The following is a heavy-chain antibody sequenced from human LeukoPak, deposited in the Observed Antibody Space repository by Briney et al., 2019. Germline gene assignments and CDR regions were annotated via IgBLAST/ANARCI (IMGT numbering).Heavy chain of an antibody. J-gene: IGHJ5*02. V-gene: IGHV3-9*01. CDR2: ISWNSGSI. CDR3: AKDPLRWLQSGVS. CDR1: GFTFDDYA. D-gene: IGHD5-24*01. Sequence: GRSLRLSCAASGFTFDDYAMHWVRQAPGKGLEWVSGISWNSGSIGYADSVKGRFTISRDNAKNSLYLQMNSLRGEDTAVYYCAKDPLRWLQSGVSWGQGTLVTVSS.